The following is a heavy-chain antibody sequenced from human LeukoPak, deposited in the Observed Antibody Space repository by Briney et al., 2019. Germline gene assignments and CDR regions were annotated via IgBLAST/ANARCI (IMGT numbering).Heavy chain of an antibody. J-gene: IGHJ4*02. Sequence: GGSLRLSCAASGFTFNTYAMYWVRQAPGKGLEWVAGVSYDGSNKYYADSVKGRFTISRDNSKNTLFLQMNSLRPEDTAVYYCARDGQLAFPDWGQGTLVTVSS. CDR1: GFTFNTYA. CDR3: ARDGQLAFPD. D-gene: IGHD3-3*02. V-gene: IGHV3-30-3*01. CDR2: VSYDGSNK.